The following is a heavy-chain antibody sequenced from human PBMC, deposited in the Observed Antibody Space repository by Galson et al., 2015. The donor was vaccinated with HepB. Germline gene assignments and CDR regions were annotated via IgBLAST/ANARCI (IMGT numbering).Heavy chain of an antibody. V-gene: IGHV3-23*01. Sequence: SLRLSYGASGYTFSSYGMEWVRQAPGTGRDLVSAITRGSGGGTYSADTVKGRFTTSRDNPKYTLYLEMDSLSAGDTALYYCTKDPRFVVVPYTEHWGQGTLVTVSS. CDR1: GYTFSSYG. CDR2: ITRGSGGGT. CDR3: TKDPRFVVVPYTEH. D-gene: IGHD2-21*01. J-gene: IGHJ4*02.